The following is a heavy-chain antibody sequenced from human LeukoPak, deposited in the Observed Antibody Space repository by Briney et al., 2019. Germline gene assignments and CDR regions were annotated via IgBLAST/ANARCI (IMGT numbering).Heavy chain of an antibody. V-gene: IGHV3-30*02. Sequence: GGSLRLSCAASGFTFSSYGMHWVRQAPGKGLEWVAFIRYDGSNKYYADSVKGRFTISRDNSKNTLYLQMNSLRAEDTAVYYCARDATGITMVRGVIWFDPWGQGTLVTVSS. CDR3: ARDATGITMVRGVIWFDP. J-gene: IGHJ5*02. CDR1: GFTFSSYG. CDR2: IRYDGSNK. D-gene: IGHD3-10*01.